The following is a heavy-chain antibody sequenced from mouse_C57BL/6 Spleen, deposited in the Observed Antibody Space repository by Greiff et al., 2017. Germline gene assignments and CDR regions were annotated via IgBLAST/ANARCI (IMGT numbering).Heavy chain of an antibody. J-gene: IGHJ4*01. CDR2: IYPGDGDT. CDR3: ARRGLLRSAMDY. CDR1: GYAFSSYW. Sequence: VQRVESGAELVKPGASVKISCKASGYAFSSYWMNWVKQRPGKGLEWIGQIYPGDGDTNYNGKFKGKATLTADKSSSTAYMQLSSLTSEDSAVYFCARRGLLRSAMDYWGQGTSVTVSS. V-gene: IGHV1-80*01. D-gene: IGHD1-1*01.